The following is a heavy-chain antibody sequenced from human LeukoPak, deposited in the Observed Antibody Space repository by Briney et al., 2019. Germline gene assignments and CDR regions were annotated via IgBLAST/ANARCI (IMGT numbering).Heavy chain of an antibody. CDR3: ATVENGYPGYY. CDR2: INHSGST. J-gene: IGHJ4*02. V-gene: IGHV4-34*01. CDR1: GGSFGGYY. Sequence: SETLSLTCAVYGGSFGGYYWTWIRQPPGKGLEWIGEINHSGSTNYNPSLKSRVTISVDTSKNQFSLMLSSVTAADTAVYYCATVENGYPGYYWGQGTLVTVSS. D-gene: IGHD5-24*01.